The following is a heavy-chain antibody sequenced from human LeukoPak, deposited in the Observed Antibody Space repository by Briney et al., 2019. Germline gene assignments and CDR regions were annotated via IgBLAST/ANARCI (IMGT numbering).Heavy chain of an antibody. Sequence: GGSLRLSCAASGFTVSNNYMSWVRQAPGKGLEWVSVIYSGGSTYYADSVKGRFTISRDNSKNTLYLQMNSLRAEDTAVYYCARDNVGATTYYWGQGTLVTVSS. J-gene: IGHJ4*02. D-gene: IGHD1-26*01. CDR2: IYSGGST. V-gene: IGHV3-53*01. CDR1: GFTVSNNY. CDR3: ARDNVGATTYY.